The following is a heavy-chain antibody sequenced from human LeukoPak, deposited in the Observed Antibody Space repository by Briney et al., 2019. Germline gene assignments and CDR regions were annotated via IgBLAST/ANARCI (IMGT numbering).Heavy chain of an antibody. Sequence: GGSRRLSCAASGFTFSSYAMSWVRQAPGKGLEWVSAISGSGGSTYYADSVKGRFTISRDNSKNTLYLQMNSLRAEDTAVYYCASSRAVVQGVTSPFDYWGQGTLVTVSS. V-gene: IGHV3-23*01. D-gene: IGHD3-10*01. CDR3: ASSRAVVQGVTSPFDY. CDR2: ISGSGGST. J-gene: IGHJ4*02. CDR1: GFTFSSYA.